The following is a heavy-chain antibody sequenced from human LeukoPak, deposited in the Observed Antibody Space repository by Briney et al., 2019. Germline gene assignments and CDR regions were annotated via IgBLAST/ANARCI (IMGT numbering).Heavy chain of an antibody. CDR3: ARGVGYCSSTSCSLRYYYYYYMDV. J-gene: IGHJ6*03. CDR2: IIPIFGTA. D-gene: IGHD2-2*01. Sequence: SVKVSCKASGGTFSSYAISWVRQAPGQGLEWMGGIIPIFGTANYAQKFQGRVMITADESTSTAYMELSSLRSEDTAVYYCARGVGYCSSTSCSLRYYYYYYMDVWGKGTTVTVSS. V-gene: IGHV1-69*13. CDR1: GGTFSSYA.